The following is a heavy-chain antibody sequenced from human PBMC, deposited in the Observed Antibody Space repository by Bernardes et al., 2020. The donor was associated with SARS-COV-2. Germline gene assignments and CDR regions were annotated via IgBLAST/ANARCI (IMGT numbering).Heavy chain of an antibody. V-gene: IGHV2-5*04. CDR3: VHLQIMAVAGYFYNYGMDV. CDR1: LFSLRQRRVG. J-gene: IGHJ6*04. D-gene: IGHD6-19*01. Sequence: SGPTLLKPTHTLTLTCPFSLFSLRQRRVGVGWIRQPPVHALEWLSFTYSNDDNCYRPSLKSRLTIIKDTSKNQVVLTMTNMDPVDTGTCCGVHLQIMAVAGYFYNYGMDVWDKGTTVTVSS. CDR2: TYSNDDN.